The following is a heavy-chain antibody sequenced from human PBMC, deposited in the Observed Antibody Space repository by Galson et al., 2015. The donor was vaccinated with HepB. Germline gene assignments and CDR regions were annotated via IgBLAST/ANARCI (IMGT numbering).Heavy chain of an antibody. J-gene: IGHJ6*03. D-gene: IGHD3-10*01. Sequence: SLRLSCAASGFTFSNYGMHWVRQAPGKGLEWVAIIWHDGSSKFYADSVKGRFSISRDNSKNVLYLQMNSLRTEDAAVYFCARGVTLVQGPIITVYYYMDVWGKGTTVTVSS. CDR1: GFTFSNYG. CDR3: ARGVTLVQGPIITVYYYMDV. V-gene: IGHV3-33*01. CDR2: IWHDGSSK.